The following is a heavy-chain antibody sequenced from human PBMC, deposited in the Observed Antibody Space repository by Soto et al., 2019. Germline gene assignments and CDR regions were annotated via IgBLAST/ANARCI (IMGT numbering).Heavy chain of an antibody. CDR1: GGSISSGDYY. CDR2: IYYSGTT. Sequence: PSETLSLTCTVSGGSISSGDYYWTWIRQPPGKALEWIGYIYYSGTTFYNPSLKSRVTISADTSKNQFSLKLSSVTAADTAVYYCARVGGGYSYGLKYYFDYWGQGTLVTVSS. V-gene: IGHV4-30-4*01. J-gene: IGHJ4*02. D-gene: IGHD5-18*01. CDR3: ARVGGGYSYGLKYYFDY.